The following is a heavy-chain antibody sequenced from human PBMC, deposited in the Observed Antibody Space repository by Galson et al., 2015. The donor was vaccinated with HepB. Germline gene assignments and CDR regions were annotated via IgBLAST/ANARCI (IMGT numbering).Heavy chain of an antibody. V-gene: IGHV3-23*01. Sequence: SLRLSCAASGFTFSSYAMSWVRQAPGKGLEWVSAISGSGGSTYYADSVKGRFTISRDNSKNTLYLQMNSLRAEDTAVYYCAGTGYSSGWLGVNYYYYYGMDVWGQGTTVTVSS. D-gene: IGHD6-19*01. CDR3: AGTGYSSGWLGVNYYYYYGMDV. CDR1: GFTFSSYA. J-gene: IGHJ6*02. CDR2: ISGSGGST.